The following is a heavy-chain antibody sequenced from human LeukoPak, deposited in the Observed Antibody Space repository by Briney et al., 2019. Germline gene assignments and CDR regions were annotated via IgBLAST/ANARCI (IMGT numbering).Heavy chain of an antibody. V-gene: IGHV4-39*01. D-gene: IGHD1-26*01. J-gene: IGHJ3*02. CDR2: VYHSGSN. Sequence: SETLSLTCTVPGGSISSSSYYWGWIRQPPGKGLEWIGSVYHSGSNYYNPSLKSRVTMSVDTSKNQFSLKLSSVTAADTAVYFCARSTEGSLGAFDIWAQGTMVTVSS. CDR1: GGSISSSSYY. CDR3: ARSTEGSLGAFDI.